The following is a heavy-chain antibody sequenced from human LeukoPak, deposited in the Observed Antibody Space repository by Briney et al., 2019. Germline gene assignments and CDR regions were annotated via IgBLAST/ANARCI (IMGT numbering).Heavy chain of an antibody. Sequence: SVKVSCKASGGTFSSYAISWVRQAPGQGLEWMGRIIPIFGIANYAQKFQGRVTITADKSTSTAYMKLSSLRSEDTAVYYCATPRDYISSSEGGYDYWGQGTLVTVSS. CDR2: IIPIFGIA. D-gene: IGHD6-6*01. CDR1: GGTFSSYA. J-gene: IGHJ4*02. CDR3: ATPRDYISSSEGGYDY. V-gene: IGHV1-69*04.